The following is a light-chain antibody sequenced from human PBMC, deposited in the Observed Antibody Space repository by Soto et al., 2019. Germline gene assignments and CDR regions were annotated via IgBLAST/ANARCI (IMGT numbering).Light chain of an antibody. CDR2: GAS. J-gene: IGKJ1*01. CDR3: QQYGSTGT. V-gene: IGKV3-20*01. Sequence: EIVLTQSPGTLSLSPGERATLSCRASQSVSSSYLAWYQQKPGQAPRLLIYGASSRATGIPDRFSGSGSGTDFTITISRLEPEYFAVYYCQQYGSTGTFGQGTKVEIK. CDR1: QSVSSSY.